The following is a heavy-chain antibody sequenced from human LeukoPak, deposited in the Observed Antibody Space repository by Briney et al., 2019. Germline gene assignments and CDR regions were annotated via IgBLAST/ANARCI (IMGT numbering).Heavy chain of an antibody. J-gene: IGHJ4*02. CDR1: GYSISSGYY. CDR3: ASTFYGSGSCYRNY. CDR2: IYHSGST. V-gene: IGHV4-38-2*01. Sequence: SSETLSLTCAVSGYSISSGYYWGWIRQPPGKGLEWIGSIYHSGSTYYNPSLKSRVTISVDTSKNQFSLKLSSVTAADTAVYYCASTFYGSGSCYRNYWGQGTLVTVSS. D-gene: IGHD3-10*01.